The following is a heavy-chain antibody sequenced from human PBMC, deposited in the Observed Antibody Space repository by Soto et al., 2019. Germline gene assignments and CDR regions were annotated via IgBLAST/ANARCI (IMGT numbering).Heavy chain of an antibody. CDR3: ARAAGDYSNYGYYYYGMDV. D-gene: IGHD4-4*01. J-gene: IGHJ6*02. Sequence: QVQLVQSGAEVKKPGSSVKVSCKASGGTFSSYAISWVRQAPGQGLEWIGGIIPIFGTANYAQKFQGRVTITADESTSKAYRELSSLRSEDTAVYYCARAAGDYSNYGYYYYGMDVWGQGSTVTVSS. CDR2: IIPIFGTA. V-gene: IGHV1-69*01. CDR1: GGTFSSYA.